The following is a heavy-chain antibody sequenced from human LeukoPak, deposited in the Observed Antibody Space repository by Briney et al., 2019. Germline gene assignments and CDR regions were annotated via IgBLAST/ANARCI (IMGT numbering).Heavy chain of an antibody. CDR3: ARGLVGSSPSY. V-gene: IGHV1-8*01. CDR1: GYTFTIYD. J-gene: IGHJ4*02. D-gene: IGHD6-6*01. CDR2: MNPNSGNT. Sequence: ASVTVSCTASGYTFTIYDINWVRQAPGQGREWMGWMNPNSGNTGYGQRFQGRVTMTRNTSISTAYMELSSLRSEDTAVYYCARGLVGSSPSYWGQGTLVTVSS.